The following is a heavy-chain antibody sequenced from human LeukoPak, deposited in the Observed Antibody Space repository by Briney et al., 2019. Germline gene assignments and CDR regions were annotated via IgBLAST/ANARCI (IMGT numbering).Heavy chain of an antibody. Sequence: PGGSLRLSCAASEFPISSHWIHWARQVPGKGLVWVSRNKGDGTSSSYADSVKGRFTISRDNAKNTVYLQMSSLRVDDTAVYYCMRDWRHYGMDVWGQGTTVTVSS. V-gene: IGHV3-74*01. J-gene: IGHJ6*02. CDR1: EFPISSHW. CDR2: NKGDGTSS. D-gene: IGHD1-1*01. CDR3: MRDWRHYGMDV.